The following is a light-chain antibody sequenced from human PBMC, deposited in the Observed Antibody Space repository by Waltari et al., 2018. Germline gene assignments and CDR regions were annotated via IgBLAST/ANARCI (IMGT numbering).Light chain of an antibody. CDR3: QQCYDTPLT. Sequence: DIVMTQSPDSLAVSLGERVTVNCTSSQSLLHTSNSKNYLAWYQQKPGQAPKLLIYWASTRESGVTNRVSGSGYGTDFTLTISGLQAEEAAVYYCQQCYDTPLTFGGGTKVEIK. CDR1: QSLLHTSNSKNY. V-gene: IGKV4-1*01. CDR2: WAS. J-gene: IGKJ4*01.